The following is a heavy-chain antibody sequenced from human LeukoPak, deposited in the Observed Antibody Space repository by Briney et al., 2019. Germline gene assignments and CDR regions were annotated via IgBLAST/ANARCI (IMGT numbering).Heavy chain of an antibody. V-gene: IGHV3-23*01. J-gene: IGHJ4*02. CDR1: GFTCNSYA. D-gene: IGHD6-13*01. CDR2: ISTSGGST. Sequence: HPGGSLRLSCAASGFTCNSYAMSWVRQAPGKGLEWVSSISTSGGSTYYADFVKGRFTISRDNSKNTLYLQMNSLRAEDTSVYYRAKVRIANSWYGAYHWGQGTLVTVSS. CDR3: AKVRIANSWYGAYH.